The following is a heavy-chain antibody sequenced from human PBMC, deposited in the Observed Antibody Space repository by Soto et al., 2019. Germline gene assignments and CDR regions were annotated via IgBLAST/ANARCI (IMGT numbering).Heavy chain of an antibody. D-gene: IGHD3-16*01. Sequence: QITLKESGPTLVKPTQTLTLTCTFSGFSLSTNGVGVGWIRQPPGKALEWLALIYWDGDKRYSPSLKSRLTITKDTSKNQIILTMTNMDPVDTATYYCAHRRGGQYYLDYWGQGTLVTVSS. CDR1: GFSLSTNGVG. CDR3: AHRRGGQYYLDY. J-gene: IGHJ4*02. V-gene: IGHV2-5*02. CDR2: IYWDGDK.